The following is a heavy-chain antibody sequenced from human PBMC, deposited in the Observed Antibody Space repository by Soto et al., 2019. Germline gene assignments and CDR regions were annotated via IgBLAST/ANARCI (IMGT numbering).Heavy chain of an antibody. D-gene: IGHD5-18*01. V-gene: IGHV4-59*01. CDR3: ASSPRGYSYGYGGMFDY. CDR1: GGSISSYY. J-gene: IGHJ4*02. CDR2: IYYSGST. Sequence: ETLSLTCPVSGGSISSYYWSWIRQPPGKGLEWIGYIYYSGSTNYNPSLKSRVTISVDTSKNQFSLNLSSVTAADTAVYYCASSPRGYSYGYGGMFDYWGQATLVTFSS.